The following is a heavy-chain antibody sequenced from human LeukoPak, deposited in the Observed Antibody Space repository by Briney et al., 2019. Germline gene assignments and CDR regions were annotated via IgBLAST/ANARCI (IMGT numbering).Heavy chain of an antibody. Sequence: GGSLRLSCAASGFTFSSYWMSWVRQAPGKGLEWVSYISSSSSTIYYADSVKGRFTISRDNAKNSLYLQMNSLRDEDTAVYYCARAGGSYMGYYFDYWGQGTLVTVSS. V-gene: IGHV3-48*02. D-gene: IGHD1-26*01. CDR1: GFTFSSYW. CDR3: ARAGGSYMGYYFDY. J-gene: IGHJ4*02. CDR2: ISSSSSTI.